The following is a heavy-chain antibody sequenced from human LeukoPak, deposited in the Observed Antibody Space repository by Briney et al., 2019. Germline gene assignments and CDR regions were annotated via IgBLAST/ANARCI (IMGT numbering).Heavy chain of an antibody. J-gene: IGHJ5*02. CDR2: MNPNSGNT. CDR1: GYTFTSYD. D-gene: IGHD3-3*01. V-gene: IGHV1-8*01. Sequence: ASVKVSCTASGYTFTSYDINWVRQATGQGLEWMGWMNPNSGNTGYAQKFQGRVTMTRNTSISTAYMELSSPRSEDTAVYYCAKEWLRGGGIDPWGQGTLVTVSS. CDR3: AKEWLRGGGIDP.